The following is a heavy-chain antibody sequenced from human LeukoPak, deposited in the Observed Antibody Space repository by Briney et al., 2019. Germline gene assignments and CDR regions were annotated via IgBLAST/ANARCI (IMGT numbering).Heavy chain of an antibody. CDR1: GYSLTSYW. Sequence: GESLKISCKGSGYSLTSYWIGWVRQMPGKGLEWMGIIYPGDSDTRYSPSFQGQVTISADKSISTAYLQWSSLKASDTAMYYCARVRWLQRIPNWFDPWGQGTLVTVSS. D-gene: IGHD5-24*01. V-gene: IGHV5-51*01. CDR2: IYPGDSDT. CDR3: ARVRWLQRIPNWFDP. J-gene: IGHJ5*02.